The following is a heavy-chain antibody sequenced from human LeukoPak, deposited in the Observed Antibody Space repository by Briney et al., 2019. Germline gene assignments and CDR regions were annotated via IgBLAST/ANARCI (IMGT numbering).Heavy chain of an antibody. D-gene: IGHD2-15*01. Sequence: PRGSLRLSCAASGLPFSSYAMHWVRQAPGKGLEWVALISYDGSNEHYADSVKGRFTISRDNSKNTLYLQVNSLRAEDTAVYYCAKSKFSCIGNNCYSPDYWGQGTLVTVSS. CDR3: AKSKFSCIGNNCYSPDY. CDR1: GLPFSSYA. CDR2: ISYDGSNE. V-gene: IGHV3-30*18. J-gene: IGHJ4*02.